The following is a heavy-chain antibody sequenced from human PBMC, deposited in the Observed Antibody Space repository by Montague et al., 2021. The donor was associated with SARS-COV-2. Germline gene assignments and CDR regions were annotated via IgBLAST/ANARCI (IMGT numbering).Heavy chain of an antibody. V-gene: IGHV3-23*01. CDR2: LSGSGAST. Sequence: SLRLSCAASGFTFSSYCMSWIRQAPGKGLEWVSDLSGSGASTRYADSVNGRFTISRDNSKNTLYLQMNRLRAEDTAIYYCGKNRQRLPLNAPPDYWGQGTLVTVSS. CDR1: GFTFSSYC. J-gene: IGHJ4*02. CDR3: GKNRQRLPLNAPPDY. D-gene: IGHD1-1*01.